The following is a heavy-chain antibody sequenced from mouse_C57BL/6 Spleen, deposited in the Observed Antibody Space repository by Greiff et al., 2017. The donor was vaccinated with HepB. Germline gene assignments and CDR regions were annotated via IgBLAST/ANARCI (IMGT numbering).Heavy chain of an antibody. CDR2: IHPNSGST. D-gene: IGHD2-5*01. Sequence: VQLQQSGAGLVKPGASVKLSCKASGYTFTSYWMHWVKQRPGQGLEWIGMIHPNSGSTNYNEKFKSKATLTVDKSSSTAYMQLSSLTSEDSAVYYCARNPSNHYFDYWGQGTTLTVSS. V-gene: IGHV1-64*01. CDR3: ARNPSNHYFDY. CDR1: GYTFTSYW. J-gene: IGHJ2*01.